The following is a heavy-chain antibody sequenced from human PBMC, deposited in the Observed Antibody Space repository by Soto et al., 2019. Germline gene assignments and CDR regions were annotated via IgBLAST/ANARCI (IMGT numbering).Heavy chain of an antibody. Sequence: GGSLRLSCAASGLTVSSNYMSWVRQAPGKGLEWVSVIYSGGSTYYADSVKGRFTISRDNSKNTLYLQMNSLRAEDTAVYYCATDPIQPYYYGMDVWGQGTTVTVSS. J-gene: IGHJ6*02. CDR2: IYSGGST. CDR1: GLTVSSNY. V-gene: IGHV3-53*01. CDR3: ATDPIQPYYYGMDV. D-gene: IGHD5-18*01.